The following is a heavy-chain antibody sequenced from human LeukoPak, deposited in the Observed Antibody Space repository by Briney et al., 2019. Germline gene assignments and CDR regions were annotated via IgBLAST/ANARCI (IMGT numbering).Heavy chain of an antibody. Sequence: KPSETLSLTCTVSGGSISSSSYYWGWIRQPPGKGLEWIGSIHYSGSTYYNPSLKSRATISVDTSKNQFSLKLNSVTAADTAVYYCASHYYDSSGFYYIEDYWGQGTLVTVSS. CDR1: GGSISSSSYY. D-gene: IGHD3-22*01. CDR3: ASHYYDSSGFYYIEDY. J-gene: IGHJ4*02. V-gene: IGHV4-39*01. CDR2: IHYSGST.